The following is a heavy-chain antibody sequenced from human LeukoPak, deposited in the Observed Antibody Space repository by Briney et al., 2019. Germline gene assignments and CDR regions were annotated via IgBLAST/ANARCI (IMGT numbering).Heavy chain of an antibody. CDR1: GFTFSNAW. D-gene: IGHD6-6*01. J-gene: IGHJ4*02. Sequence: GGSLRLSCAASGFTFSNAWMSWVRQSPGKGQEWIGHIKSKTDGGTTDYAAPVKGRFTISRDDSKNTLYLQMNSLRTEDTAVYYCATQQLVLVYWGQGTLVTVSS. CDR3: ATQQLVLVY. CDR2: IKSKTDGGTT. V-gene: IGHV3-15*01.